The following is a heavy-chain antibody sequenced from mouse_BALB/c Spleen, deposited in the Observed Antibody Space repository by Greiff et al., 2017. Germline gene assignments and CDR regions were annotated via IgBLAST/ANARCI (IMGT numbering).Heavy chain of an antibody. V-gene: IGHV1S56*01. J-gene: IGHJ2*01. CDR3: ARGLPYFDY. CDR2: IYPGNVNT. Sequence: VQLQQSGPELVKPGASVRISCKASAYTFTSYYIHWVKQRPGQGLEWIGWIYPGNVNTKYNEKFKGKATLTADKSSSTAYMQLSSLTSEDSAVYFCARGLPYFDYWGQGTTLTVSS. D-gene: IGHD5-5*01. CDR1: AYTFTSYY.